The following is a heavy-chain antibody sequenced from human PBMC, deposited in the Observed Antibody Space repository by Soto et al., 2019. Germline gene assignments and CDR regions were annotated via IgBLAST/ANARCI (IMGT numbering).Heavy chain of an antibody. Sequence: GGSLRLSCAASGFTFDDYGMSWVRQAPGKGLEWVSGINWNGGSTGYADSVKGRFTISRDNAKNSLYLQMNSLRAEDTALYYCARVFLAQRGSAFDIWGQGTMVTVSS. CDR2: INWNGGST. CDR1: GFTFDDYG. J-gene: IGHJ3*02. V-gene: IGHV3-20*04. D-gene: IGHD1-1*01. CDR3: ARVFLAQRGSAFDI.